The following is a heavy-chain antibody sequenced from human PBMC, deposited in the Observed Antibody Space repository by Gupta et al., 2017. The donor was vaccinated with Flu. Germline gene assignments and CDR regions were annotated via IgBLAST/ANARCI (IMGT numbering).Heavy chain of an antibody. V-gene: IGHV4-34*01. D-gene: IGHD2-15*01. Sequence: QVQLQQWGAGLLKPSETLSLTCAVYGGSFSGYYWSWIRQPPGKGLEWIGEINHSGSTNYNPSLKSRVTISVDTSKNQFSLKLSSVTAADTAVYYCASSISCSGGSCYSLDYWGQGTLVTVSS. CDR1: GGSFSGYY. J-gene: IGHJ4*02. CDR2: INHSGST. CDR3: ASSISCSGGSCYSLDY.